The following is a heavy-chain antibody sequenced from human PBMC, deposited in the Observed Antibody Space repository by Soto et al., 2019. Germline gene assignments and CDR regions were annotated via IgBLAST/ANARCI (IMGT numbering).Heavy chain of an antibody. Sequence: SETLALTCTVSGGSISSYYWRWIRQPPGKGLEWIGYIYYSGSTNYNPSLKSRVTISVDTSKNQFSLKLSSVTAADTAVYYCARRAVATIVGYYYYYYMDFWGKGTTVTVSS. V-gene: IGHV4-59*08. D-gene: IGHD5-12*01. CDR1: GGSISSYY. CDR2: IYYSGST. CDR3: ARRAVATIVGYYYYYYMDF. J-gene: IGHJ6*03.